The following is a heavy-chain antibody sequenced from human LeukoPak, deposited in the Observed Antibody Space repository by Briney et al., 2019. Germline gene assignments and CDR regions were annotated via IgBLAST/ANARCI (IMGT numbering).Heavy chain of an antibody. D-gene: IGHD6-19*01. CDR1: GGSFSDYY. CDR2: INHSGSI. J-gene: IGHJ5*02. CDR3: AKGHRYSSGWYWSHWFDP. V-gene: IGHV4-34*01. Sequence: SETLSLTCAVYGGSFSDYYWTWIRQPPGKGLEWIGEINHSGSINYNPSLKSRVTISVDTSKKQFFLRLSSVTAADTAVYYCAKGHRYSSGWYWSHWFDPWGQGTLVTVSS.